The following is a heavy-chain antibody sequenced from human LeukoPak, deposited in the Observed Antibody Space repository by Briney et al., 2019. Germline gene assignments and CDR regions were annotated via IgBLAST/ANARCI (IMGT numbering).Heavy chain of an antibody. CDR3: AREADPGYSSSY. CDR1: GFTFSRYW. D-gene: IGHD2-2*01. CDR2: IKQDGSEK. Sequence: PGGSLRLSCAASGFTFSRYWMTWVRQAPGKGLEWVANIKQDGSEKYYVDSVKGRFTISRDNAKNSLYLQMNSLRAEDTAVYYCAREADPGYSSSYWGQGTLVTVSS. J-gene: IGHJ4*02. V-gene: IGHV3-7*01.